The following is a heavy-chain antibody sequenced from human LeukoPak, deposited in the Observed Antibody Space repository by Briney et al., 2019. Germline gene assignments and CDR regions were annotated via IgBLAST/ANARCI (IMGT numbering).Heavy chain of an antibody. Sequence: PSETLSLTCAVSGGSISSGGYSWSWIRQPPGKGLEWIGYIYTSGSTNSNPSLKSRVTISVDTSKNQFSLKLSSVTAADTAVYYCARPIPEEYSSSPGPFDPWGQGTLVTVSS. J-gene: IGHJ5*02. CDR3: ARPIPEEYSSSPGPFDP. CDR2: IYTSGST. CDR1: GGSISSGGYS. V-gene: IGHV4-61*08. D-gene: IGHD6-6*01.